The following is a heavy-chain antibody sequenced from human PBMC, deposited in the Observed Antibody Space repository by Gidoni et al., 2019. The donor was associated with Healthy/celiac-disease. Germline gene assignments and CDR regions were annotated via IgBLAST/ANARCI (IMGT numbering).Heavy chain of an antibody. Sequence: EVQLVESGGGLVQPGRSLRLSCAASGFTFDDYAMHWVRQAPGKGLEWVSGISWNSGSIGYADSVKGRFTISRDNAKNSLYLQMNSLRAEDMALYYCAKSIAVAGPFDYWGQGTLVTVSS. D-gene: IGHD6-19*01. V-gene: IGHV3-9*03. CDR1: GFTFDDYA. J-gene: IGHJ4*02. CDR2: ISWNSGSI. CDR3: AKSIAVAGPFDY.